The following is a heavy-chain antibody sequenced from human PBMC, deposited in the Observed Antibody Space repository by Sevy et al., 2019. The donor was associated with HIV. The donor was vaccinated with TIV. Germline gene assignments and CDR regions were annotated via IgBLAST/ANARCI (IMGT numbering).Heavy chain of an antibody. D-gene: IGHD3-3*01. CDR3: ARDPTYYDFWAGYYTGWFDP. CDR2: ISGTGNTK. V-gene: IGHV3-11*01. J-gene: IGHJ5*02. CDR1: GFRLSGYY. Sequence: GGSLRLSCVGSGFRLSGYYMNWIRQAPGKGLEWVSYISGTGNTKYYTDSVKGRFTISRDNAKNSIYLEINSLRVDDTAVYYCARDPTYYDFWAGYYTGWFDPWGQGSLVTVSS.